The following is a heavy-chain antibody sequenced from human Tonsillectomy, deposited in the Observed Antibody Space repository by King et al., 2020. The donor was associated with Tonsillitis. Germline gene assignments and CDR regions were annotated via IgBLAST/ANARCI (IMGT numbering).Heavy chain of an antibody. CDR1: GFTVSTNY. CDR2: IYSDGDT. CDR3: ARDYSDSSGRRGAFDI. J-gene: IGHJ3*02. D-gene: IGHD3-22*01. V-gene: IGHV3-53*04. Sequence: VQLVESGGGLVQPGGSLRLSCAVSGFTVSTNYMSWVRQAPGKGLEWVSVIYSDGDTYYADSVEGRFTISRHNSMNTVYLRMNSLRAEYTAMYYCARDYSDSSGRRGAFDIWGQGTMVTVSS.